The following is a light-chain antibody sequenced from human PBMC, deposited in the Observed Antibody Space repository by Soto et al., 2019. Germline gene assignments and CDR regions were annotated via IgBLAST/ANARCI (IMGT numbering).Light chain of an antibody. J-gene: IGKJ1*01. CDR3: QQSYSRVT. V-gene: IGKV1-39*01. CDR2: AAS. CDR1: QSISSY. Sequence: DIQITQSPSSLSASVGDGVTITCRASQSISSYVSWYQQKPGKAPKLLIYAASRLQSGVPSRFSGSRSGTDFTLTISRLQPDDFASYYCQQSYSRVTFGQGTKLDI.